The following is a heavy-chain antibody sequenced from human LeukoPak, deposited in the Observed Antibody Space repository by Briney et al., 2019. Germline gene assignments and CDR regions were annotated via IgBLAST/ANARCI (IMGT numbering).Heavy chain of an antibody. J-gene: IGHJ4*02. V-gene: IGHV4-39*07. CDR1: GGSISSNSYY. D-gene: IGHD6-13*01. CDR3: ARGAKQQLYRYYFDY. CDR2: VHYSGST. Sequence: SETLSLTCTVSGGSISSNSYYWGWIRQPPGKGLEWIGSVHYSGSTYYNPSLKSRVTISVGTSKNQFSLKLSSVTAADTAVYYCARGAKQQLYRYYFDYWGQGTLVTVSS.